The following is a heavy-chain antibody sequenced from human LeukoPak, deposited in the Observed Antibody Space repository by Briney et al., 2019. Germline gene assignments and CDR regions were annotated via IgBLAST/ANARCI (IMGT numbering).Heavy chain of an antibody. J-gene: IGHJ3*02. D-gene: IGHD3-22*01. CDR1: GGSISSYY. CDR2: IYTSGST. CDR3: ARAPYYYDSNNDAFDI. V-gene: IGHV4-4*07. Sequence: SGTLSLTCTVSGGSISSYYWSWIRQPAGKGLEWIGRIYTSGSTNYNPSLKSRVTMSVDTSKNQFSLKLSSVTAADTAVYYSARAPYYYDSNNDAFDIWGQGTMVTVSS.